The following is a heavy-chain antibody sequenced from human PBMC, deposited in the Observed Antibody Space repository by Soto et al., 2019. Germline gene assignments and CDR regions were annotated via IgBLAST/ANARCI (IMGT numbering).Heavy chain of an antibody. V-gene: IGHV4-59*12. CDR1: GGSISSYY. CDR3: AAGGGLPRYY. J-gene: IGHJ4*02. D-gene: IGHD5-12*01. Sequence: PSETLSLTCTVSGGSISSYYWSWIRQPPGKGLEWIGYIYHSGSTYYNPSLKSRVTISVDTSKNQFSLKLSSVTAADTAVYYCAAGGGLPRYYWGQGTLVPVSS. CDR2: IYHSGST.